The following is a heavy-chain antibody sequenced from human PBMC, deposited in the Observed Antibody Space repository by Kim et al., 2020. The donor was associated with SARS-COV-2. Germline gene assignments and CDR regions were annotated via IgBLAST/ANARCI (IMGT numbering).Heavy chain of an antibody. CDR3: ARLRYDSSGRTLGISFDY. D-gene: IGHD3-22*01. Sequence: GESLKISCKGSGYSFTSYWISWVRQMPGKGLEWMGRIDPSDSYTNYSPSFQGHVTISADKSISTAYLQWSSLKASDTAMYYCARLRYDSSGRTLGISFDYWGQGTLVTVSS. CDR1: GYSFTSYW. CDR2: IDPSDSYT. J-gene: IGHJ4*02. V-gene: IGHV5-10-1*01.